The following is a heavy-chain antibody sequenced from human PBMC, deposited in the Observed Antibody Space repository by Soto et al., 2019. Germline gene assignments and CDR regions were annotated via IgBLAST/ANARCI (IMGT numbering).Heavy chain of an antibody. CDR3: AKRQKGATAGYYYYYGMDV. D-gene: IGHD5-18*01. V-gene: IGHV3-11*01. CDR2: ISSSGGTI. J-gene: IGHJ6*02. CDR1: GFTFSDYY. Sequence: PGGSLRLSCAASGFTFSDYYMSWIRQAPGKGLEWVSYISSSGGTIYYADSVKGRFTISRDNAKNTLYLQMNSLRAEDTAVYYCAKRQKGATAGYYYYYGMDVWGQGTTVTVSS.